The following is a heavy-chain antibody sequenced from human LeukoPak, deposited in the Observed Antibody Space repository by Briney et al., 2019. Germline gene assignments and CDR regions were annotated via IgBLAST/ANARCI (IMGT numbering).Heavy chain of an antibody. CDR1: GGTFSSYA. D-gene: IGHD2-15*01. Sequence: SVKDSCKASGGTFSSYAISWVRPAPGQGLEWMGGIIPIFGTANYAQKFQGRVTITTDESTSTAYMELSSLRSEDTAVYYCARANGYCSGGSCYSEINWFDPWGQGTLVTVSS. J-gene: IGHJ5*02. CDR2: IIPIFGTA. V-gene: IGHV1-69*05. CDR3: ARANGYCSGGSCYSEINWFDP.